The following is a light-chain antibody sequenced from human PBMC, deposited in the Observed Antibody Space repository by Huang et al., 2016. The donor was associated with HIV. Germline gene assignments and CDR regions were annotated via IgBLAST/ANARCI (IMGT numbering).Light chain of an antibody. CDR3: QQYDNLIT. CDR2: DAS. J-gene: IGKJ5*01. Sequence: DIQMTQFPSSLAASVGDRVTITCQASQEITNYLNWYQKKPGKAPKLLIYDASNLETGVRSRFSGSGSGTDFTFTISSLQPEDIATYYCQQYDNLITFGQGTRLEIK. CDR1: QEITNY. V-gene: IGKV1-33*01.